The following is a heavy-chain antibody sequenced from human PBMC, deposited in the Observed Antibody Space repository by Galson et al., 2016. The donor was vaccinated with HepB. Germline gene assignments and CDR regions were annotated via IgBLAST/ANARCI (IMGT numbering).Heavy chain of an antibody. V-gene: IGHV4-59*01. CDR3: AGGSTSPPDY. CDR1: GGSISSYY. CDR2: IHFTGST. Sequence: LTCSVSGGSISSYYWTWIRQPPGKGLEWLGYIHFTGSTNKNSSLRSRLPISLNTSKNQCPLKLTFLTAGDTAVYFCAGGSTSPPDYWGQGTLVTVSP. J-gene: IGHJ4*01.